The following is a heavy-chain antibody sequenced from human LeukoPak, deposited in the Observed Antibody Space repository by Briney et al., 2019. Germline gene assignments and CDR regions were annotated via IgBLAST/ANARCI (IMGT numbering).Heavy chain of an antibody. D-gene: IGHD2-15*01. CDR3: ARGRVVAATKGLYYYYYYMDV. Sequence: PSETLSLTCTVSGGSISSLNYHWTWIRQPAGKGLELIGRIYTSGSTNYSPSFKSRVTISVDTSKNQFSLKLSSVTAADTAVYYCARGRVVAATKGLYYYYYYMDVWGKGTTVTVSS. CDR2: IYTSGST. CDR1: GGSISSLNYH. V-gene: IGHV4-61*02. J-gene: IGHJ6*03.